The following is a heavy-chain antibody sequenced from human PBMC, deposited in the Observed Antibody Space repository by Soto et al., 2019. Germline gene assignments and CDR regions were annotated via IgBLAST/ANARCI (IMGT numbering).Heavy chain of an antibody. V-gene: IGHV4-4*02. J-gene: IGHJ4*02. Sequence: QVQLQESGPGLVKPSGTLSLTCAVSGDSVSSPYYWCWVRQPPGKGLEWIGEVFHTGTTNYNPSLRSRVTISMDKSNNQFSLDLSSVTAADTAVYYCARSAGWYAVHSWGPGTPVIVSS. CDR2: VFHTGTT. CDR1: GDSVSSPYY. CDR3: ARSAGWYAVHS. D-gene: IGHD6-19*01.